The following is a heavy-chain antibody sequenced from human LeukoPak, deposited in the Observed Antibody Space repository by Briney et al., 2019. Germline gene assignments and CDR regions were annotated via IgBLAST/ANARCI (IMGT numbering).Heavy chain of an antibody. D-gene: IGHD6-6*01. Sequence: GRSLRLSCAASGFTFSSYAMHWVRQAPGKGLEWVAVISYDGSNKYYADSVKGRFTISRDNSKNTLYLQMNSLRAEDTAVYYCARGDGYSSSSDYWGRGTLVTVSS. J-gene: IGHJ4*02. CDR3: ARGDGYSSSSDY. CDR2: ISYDGSNK. V-gene: IGHV3-30*01. CDR1: GFTFSSYA.